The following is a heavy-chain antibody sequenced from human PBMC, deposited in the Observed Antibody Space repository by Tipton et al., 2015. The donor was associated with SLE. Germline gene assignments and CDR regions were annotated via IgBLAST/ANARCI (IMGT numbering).Heavy chain of an antibody. Sequence: TLSLTCTVSGGSISSNYWSWVRQSPGKRLEWIGQVSYTGTTMYNPSLKGRVTISRDTSQNLFSLTLTSVTAADTAVYYCARLPDSSGWFAPWSQGTLVTVSS. CDR1: GGSISSNY. CDR3: ARLPDSSGWFAP. V-gene: IGHV4-59*07. D-gene: IGHD3-10*01. J-gene: IGHJ5*02. CDR2: VSYTGTT.